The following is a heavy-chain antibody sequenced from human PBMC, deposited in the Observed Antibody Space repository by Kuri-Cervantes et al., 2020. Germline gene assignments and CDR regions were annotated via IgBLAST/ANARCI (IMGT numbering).Heavy chain of an antibody. D-gene: IGHD5-24*01. V-gene: IGHV3-15*01. CDR2: IKSKTDGGKT. CDR3: TTVSLSDVYSYANYYYYYGMDV. Sequence: GESLKISWAASGFTFSNAWMSWVRQAPGKGLEWVGLIKSKTDGGKTDYAAPVKGRFTISRDDSKNTLYLQMNSLKTEDAAVYYCTTVSLSDVYSYANYYYYYGMDVWGQGTTVTVSS. CDR1: GFTFSNAW. J-gene: IGHJ6*02.